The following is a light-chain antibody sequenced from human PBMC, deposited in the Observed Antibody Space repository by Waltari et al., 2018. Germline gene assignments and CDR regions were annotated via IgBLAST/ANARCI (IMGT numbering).Light chain of an antibody. CDR2: DVN. J-gene: IGLJ2*01. V-gene: IGLV2-14*03. CDR1: SSDVGRHDS. CDR3: SSQSSDAVVI. Sequence: QSALTQPASVSGSPGQSITISCTGSSSDVGRHDSVSWYQDHPGQAPKVIIYDVNNRPSGVSDRFSGSKSGNTASLPISGLQAEDEANYYCSSQSSDAVVIFGGGTKLTVL.